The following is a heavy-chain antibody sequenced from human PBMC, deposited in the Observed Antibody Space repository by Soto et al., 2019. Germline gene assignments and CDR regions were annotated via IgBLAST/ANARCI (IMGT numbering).Heavy chain of an antibody. V-gene: IGHV3-48*02. CDR1: GFTFSNYN. D-gene: IGHD1-1*01. J-gene: IGHJ6*03. Sequence: EVHLVESGGGLIQPGGSLRLSCAASGFTFSNYNMDWVRQAPGKGLEWLSYISNTSRTIYYADSVKGRFTISRDNARKALFLQMNSLRDEDTAVYYCARDGNRGYYMDVWGQGTTVIVSS. CDR3: ARDGNRGYYMDV. CDR2: ISNTSRTI.